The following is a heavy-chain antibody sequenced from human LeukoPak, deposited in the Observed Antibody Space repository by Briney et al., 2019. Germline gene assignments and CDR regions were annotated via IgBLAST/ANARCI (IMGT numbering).Heavy chain of an antibody. J-gene: IGHJ4*02. D-gene: IGHD5-12*01. CDR3: ARAGYSGFDFNFDY. Sequence: PSETLSLTCTVSGGPISSGDYYWTWIRQHPGKGLEWIGYIYHSGSTYYNPSLKNRIIISVDTSKNQFSLKLRSVTAADTAVYYCARAGYSGFDFNFDYWSQGTLVTVSS. CDR1: GGPISSGDYY. CDR2: IYHSGST. V-gene: IGHV4-31*02.